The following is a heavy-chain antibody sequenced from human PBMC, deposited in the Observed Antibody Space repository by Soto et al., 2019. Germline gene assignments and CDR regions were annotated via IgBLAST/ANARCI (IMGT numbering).Heavy chain of an antibody. Sequence: GASVKLSCKASGYTFTSYGISWVRQAPGQGLEWMGWISAYNGNTNYTQKLQGRVTMTTDTSTSTAYMELRSLRSDDTAIYYCAKGKTSGWYYFDYWGQGVLVTVSS. CDR2: ISAYNGNT. V-gene: IGHV1-18*04. J-gene: IGHJ4*02. CDR1: GYTFTSYG. CDR3: AKGKTSGWYYFDY. D-gene: IGHD6-19*01.